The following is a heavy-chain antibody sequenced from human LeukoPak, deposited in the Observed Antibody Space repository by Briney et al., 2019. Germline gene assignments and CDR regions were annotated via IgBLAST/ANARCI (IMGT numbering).Heavy chain of an antibody. CDR1: GFTFSSYG. Sequence: GGSLRLSCAASGFTFSSYGMHWVRQAPGKGLEWVAFMRYDGSNKYYADSVKGRFTISRDNSKNTLYLQMNSLRAEDTAVYYCAKDAPNYYGSGSYPDYWGQGTLVTVSS. J-gene: IGHJ4*02. V-gene: IGHV3-30*02. CDR2: MRYDGSNK. CDR3: AKDAPNYYGSGSYPDY. D-gene: IGHD3-10*01.